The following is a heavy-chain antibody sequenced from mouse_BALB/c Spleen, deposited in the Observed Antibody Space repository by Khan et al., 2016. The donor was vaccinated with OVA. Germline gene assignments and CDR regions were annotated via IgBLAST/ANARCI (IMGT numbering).Heavy chain of an antibody. D-gene: IGHD3-1*01. CDR2: IDPANGNV. CDR3: TRGGYNGLFAY. J-gene: IGHJ3*01. CDR1: GFNIKDTY. Sequence: VRLQQSGAEFVKPGASVKLSCTASGFNIKDTYMHWINQRPQQGLVWIGRIDPANGNVKYDPKFQDKATIAADASSNTAYLHLSSLTSEDSAVYYCTRGGYNGLFAYWGQGTLVTVSA. V-gene: IGHV14-3*02.